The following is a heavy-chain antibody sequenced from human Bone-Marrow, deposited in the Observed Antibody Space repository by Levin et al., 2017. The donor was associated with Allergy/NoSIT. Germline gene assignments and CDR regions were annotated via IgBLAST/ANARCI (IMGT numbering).Heavy chain of an antibody. V-gene: IGHV3-23*01. Sequence: PGGSLRLSCTTSGFTFSSYAMSWVRQAPGKGLEWVSAISGSGGSTDYADSVKGRFTISRDNSKNTLYLQMSSLRAEDTAVYHCAKVNTDYYDISGPFDYWGQGTLVTVSS. CDR1: GFTFSSYA. D-gene: IGHD3-22*01. CDR2: ISGSGGST. CDR3: AKVNTDYYDISGPFDY. J-gene: IGHJ4*02.